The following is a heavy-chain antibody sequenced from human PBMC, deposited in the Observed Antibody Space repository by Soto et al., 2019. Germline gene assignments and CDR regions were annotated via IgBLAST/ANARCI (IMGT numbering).Heavy chain of an antibody. D-gene: IGHD1-7*01. J-gene: IGHJ4*02. CDR1: GYTFTSSG. CDR2: ISANNGNT. V-gene: IGHV1-18*01. Sequence: QVQLVQSGPEVKKPGASVKVSCKTSGYTFTSSGISWVRQAPGQGLEWMGWISANNGNTNYAQIVQGRATMTTDTSTSTAYMELRSLRTDDTAVYYGARCGNWNYASDSWGQGTLVTVAS. CDR3: ARCGNWNYASDS.